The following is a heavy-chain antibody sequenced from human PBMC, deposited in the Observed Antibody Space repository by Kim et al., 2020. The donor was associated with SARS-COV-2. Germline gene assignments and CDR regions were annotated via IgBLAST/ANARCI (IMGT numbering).Heavy chain of an antibody. J-gene: IGHJ4*02. V-gene: IGHV1-2*02. D-gene: IGHD3-22*01. Sequence: KFQGRVTMTRDTSISTAYMELSRLRSDDTAVYYCARDPFINYYDSSGLDYWGQGTLVTVSS. CDR3: ARDPFINYYDSSGLDY.